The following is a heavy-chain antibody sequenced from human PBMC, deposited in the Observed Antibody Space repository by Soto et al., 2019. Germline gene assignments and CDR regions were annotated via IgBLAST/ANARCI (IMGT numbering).Heavy chain of an antibody. V-gene: IGHV4-34*01. CDR1: SGSLTDHY. Sequence: PSETLSLTCGVFSGSLTDHYWTWIRQTPGKGLEWIGEINHSGITDYNPSLKSRVTLSLDTSKNQFSLKVTALTAADTAVYYCARGKPSGYRFGPRNFFYYGMGVWGPGTTVTVSS. D-gene: IGHD5-18*01. CDR2: INHSGIT. J-gene: IGHJ6*02. CDR3: ARGKPSGYRFGPRNFFYYGMGV.